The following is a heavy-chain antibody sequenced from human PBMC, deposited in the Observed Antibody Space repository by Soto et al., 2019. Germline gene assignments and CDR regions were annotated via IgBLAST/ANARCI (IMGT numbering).Heavy chain of an antibody. CDR3: AREGVAPYYYYGMDV. CDR1: GYTFTRSG. Sequence: GVSVKVSCKASGYTFTRSGISWVRQAPGQELEWMGWISTYNGDTNYAQTFQGRVTMTTDTSTSAVHMEVRSLRSDDTAVYYCAREGVAPYYYYGMDVWGQGTPVTVSS. J-gene: IGHJ6*02. CDR2: ISTYNGDT. V-gene: IGHV1-18*01. D-gene: IGHD5-12*01.